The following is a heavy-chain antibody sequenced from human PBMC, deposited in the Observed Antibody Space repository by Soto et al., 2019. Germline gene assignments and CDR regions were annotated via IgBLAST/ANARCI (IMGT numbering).Heavy chain of an antibody. J-gene: IGHJ4*02. CDR2: ISGGGDAT. CDR3: AKLRDFVVLPAGILDY. D-gene: IGHD2-8*01. V-gene: IGHV3-23*01. CDR1: GFTFSSYG. Sequence: GGSLRLSCAASGFTFSSYGISWIRLSPGKGLEWVSVISGGGDATYYTPSVKGRFTISRDDFRNTLYLQMNSLRTEDTAIYYCAKLRDFVVLPAGILDYWGPGTLVTVSS.